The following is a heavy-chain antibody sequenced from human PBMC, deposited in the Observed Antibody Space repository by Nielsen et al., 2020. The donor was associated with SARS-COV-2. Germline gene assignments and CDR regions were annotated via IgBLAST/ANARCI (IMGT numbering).Heavy chain of an antibody. Sequence: SETLSLTCTVSGDSMSDSNYYWVWIRQPPGKGLAWIASIYYSGITYYNTSLKSRVTISIDTSKNLFSLRLNSVAAADTAVYYCVRLNRRILTPLALASLRFDYWGQGSLVTVSS. CDR1: GDSMSDSNYY. D-gene: IGHD3-3*02. V-gene: IGHV4-39*02. J-gene: IGHJ4*02. CDR3: VRLNRRILTPLALASLRFDY. CDR2: IYYSGIT.